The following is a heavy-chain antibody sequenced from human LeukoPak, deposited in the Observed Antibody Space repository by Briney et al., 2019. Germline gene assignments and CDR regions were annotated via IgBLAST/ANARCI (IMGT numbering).Heavy chain of an antibody. CDR2: ISTGSDYM. V-gene: IGHV3-21*01. D-gene: IGHD1-1*01. CDR3: ARAGYNFGLDV. CDR1: GFTFRTYT. J-gene: IGHJ6*02. Sequence: KSGGSLRLSCAASGFTFRTYTMNWVRQAPGKGLEWVSSISTGSDYMYYADSVKGRFTISRDNAKNSLYLQMNSLRAEDTALYYCARAGYNFGLDVWGQGTMATVSS.